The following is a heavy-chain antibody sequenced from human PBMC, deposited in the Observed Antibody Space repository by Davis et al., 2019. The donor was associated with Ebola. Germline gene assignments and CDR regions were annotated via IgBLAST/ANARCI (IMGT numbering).Heavy chain of an antibody. CDR2: INDIGGNP. J-gene: IGHJ3*01. Sequence: PGGSLRLSCEVSGFTFSSYAMSWVRQAPGKGLQWVSGINDIGGNPQRADSVKGRFTISRDNPKNMLFLQMNSLRVEDTAVYYCAREMRGLGALDLWGQGTMVAVSS. CDR3: AREMRGLGALDL. D-gene: IGHD3-16*01. V-gene: IGHV3-23*01. CDR1: GFTFSSYA.